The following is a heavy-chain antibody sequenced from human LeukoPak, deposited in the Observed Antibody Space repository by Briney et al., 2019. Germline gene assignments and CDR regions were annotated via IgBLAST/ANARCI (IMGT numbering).Heavy chain of an antibody. V-gene: IGHV4-59*01. CDR2: IYDSENT. J-gene: IGHJ4*02. CDR1: GGSISSYY. Sequence: SETLSLTCTVSGGSISSYYWSWIRQPPGKGLEWIGSIYDSENTYYNPSLKSRVTISVDTSKNQFSLKLSSVTAADTAVYYCARAGYYYGSGSYHDFDYWGQGTLVTVSS. CDR3: ARAGYYYGSGSYHDFDY. D-gene: IGHD3-10*01.